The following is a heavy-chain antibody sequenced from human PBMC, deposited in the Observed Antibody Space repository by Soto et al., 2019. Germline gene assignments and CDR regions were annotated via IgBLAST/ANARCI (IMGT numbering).Heavy chain of an antibody. CDR1: GFIFRIHW. J-gene: IGHJ4*02. CDR2: INGDGCST. D-gene: IGHD1-26*01. CDR3: ASIPPSAVGATSEVDY. V-gene: IGHV3-74*01. Sequence: EVQLVESGGGLVEPGGSLSLSCAASGFIFRIHWMHWIRQGPGKGLEWVSRINGDGCSTSYADSVKGRFTISRDNDKNAQYLQMNSLRADDTGVYYCASIPPSAVGATSEVDYWGQGILVAVSS.